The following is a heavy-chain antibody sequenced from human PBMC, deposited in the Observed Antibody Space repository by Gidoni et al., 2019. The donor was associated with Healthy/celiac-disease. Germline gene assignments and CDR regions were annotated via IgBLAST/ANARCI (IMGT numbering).Heavy chain of an antibody. V-gene: IGHV3-30*03. J-gene: IGHJ6*02. CDR2: ISYDGSNK. D-gene: IGHD2-21*02. CDR1: GFTFSSYG. CDR3: ARDQYCGGDCYPSMDV. Sequence: QVQLVESGGGVVQPGRSLRLSCAASGFTFSSYGMHWVRQAPGKGLEWVAVISYDGSNKYYADSVKGRFTISRDNSKNTLYLQMNSLRAEDTAVYYCARDQYCGGDCYPSMDVWGQGTTVTVSS.